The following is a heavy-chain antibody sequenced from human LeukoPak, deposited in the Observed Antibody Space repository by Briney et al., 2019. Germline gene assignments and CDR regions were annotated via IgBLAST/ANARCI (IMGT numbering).Heavy chain of an antibody. CDR2: IYYSGST. CDR1: GGSISSYY. Sequence: PSETLSLTCTVSGGSISSYYWSWIRQPPGKGLEWIGYIYYSGSTNYNPSLKSRVTISVDTSKNQFSLKLSSVTAADTAVYYCARYYYGSGEDYFDYWGQGTLVTVSS. V-gene: IGHV4-59*08. CDR3: ARYYYGSGEDYFDY. D-gene: IGHD3-10*01. J-gene: IGHJ4*02.